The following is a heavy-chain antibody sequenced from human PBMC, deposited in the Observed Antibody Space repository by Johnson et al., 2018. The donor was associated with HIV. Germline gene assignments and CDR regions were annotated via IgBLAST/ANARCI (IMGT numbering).Heavy chain of an antibody. Sequence: VQLVESGGGLVQPGRSLRLSCKASGFSFGDYAMSWVRQAPGKGLEWIGFIRSKAYGGTTEYAASVKGKFTISRDDSKSFAYLQVNSLKPEDTAVYYCTRDADGSAYYGAFDVWGQGTMVTVSS. V-gene: IGHV3-49*04. CDR1: GFSFGDYA. CDR3: TRDADGSAYYGAFDV. CDR2: IRSKAYGGTT. J-gene: IGHJ3*01. D-gene: IGHD3-22*01.